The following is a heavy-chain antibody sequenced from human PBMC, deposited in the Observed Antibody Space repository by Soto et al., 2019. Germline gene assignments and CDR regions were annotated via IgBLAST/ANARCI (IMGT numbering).Heavy chain of an antibody. CDR1: GGSFGGYY. CDR2: INHSGST. J-gene: IGHJ4*02. V-gene: IGHV4-34*01. Sequence: PSETLSLTCAVYGGSFGGYYWSWIRQPPGKGLEWIGEINHSGSTNYNPSLKSRVTISVDTSKNQFSLKLSSVTAADTAVYYCARPSTVTTYYFDYWGQGTLVTVSS. CDR3: ARPSTVTTYYFDY. D-gene: IGHD4-17*01.